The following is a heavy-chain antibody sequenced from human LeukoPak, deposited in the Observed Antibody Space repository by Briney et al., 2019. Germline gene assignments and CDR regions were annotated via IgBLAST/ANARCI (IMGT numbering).Heavy chain of an antibody. V-gene: IGHV1-18*01. D-gene: IGHD2-2*01. J-gene: IGHJ6*03. CDR2: ISAYNGNT. CDR3: ARTGCSSTSCYGRYYYYYMDV. Sequence: ASVTVSCKASGYTFTSYGISWVRQAPGRGLEWMGWISAYNGNTNYAQKLQGRVTMTTDTSTSTAYMELRSLRSDDTAVYYCARTGCSSTSCYGRYYYYYMDVWGKGTTVTVSS. CDR1: GYTFTSYG.